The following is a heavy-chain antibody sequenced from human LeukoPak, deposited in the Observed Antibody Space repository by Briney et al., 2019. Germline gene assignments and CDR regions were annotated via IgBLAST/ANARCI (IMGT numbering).Heavy chain of an antibody. CDR2: ISAYNGNT. Sequence: ASVKVSCKASGYTFTSYGISWVRQAPGQGLEWMGWISAYNGNTNYAQKLQGRVTMTTDTSTSTAYMELRSLRSDDTAVYYCARDLSSISSSWYTEISWGQGTLVTVSS. CDR3: ARDLSSISSSWYTEIS. J-gene: IGHJ4*02. CDR1: GYTFTSYG. V-gene: IGHV1-18*01. D-gene: IGHD6-13*01.